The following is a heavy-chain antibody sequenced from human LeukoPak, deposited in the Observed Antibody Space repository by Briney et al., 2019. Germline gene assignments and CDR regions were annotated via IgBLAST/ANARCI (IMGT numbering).Heavy chain of an antibody. D-gene: IGHD1-26*01. CDR2: IYGGGGT. CDR1: GFTVSINY. J-gene: IGHJ4*02. CDR3: ARGYSGSYRVDY. V-gene: IGHV3-66*01. Sequence: GGSLRLSCAASGFTVSINYMTWVRQAPGTGLEWVSAIYGGGGTYYADSVKGRFTISRDNSKNTLYLQMNSLRAEDTAVYYCARGYSGSYRVDYWGQGTLVTVSS.